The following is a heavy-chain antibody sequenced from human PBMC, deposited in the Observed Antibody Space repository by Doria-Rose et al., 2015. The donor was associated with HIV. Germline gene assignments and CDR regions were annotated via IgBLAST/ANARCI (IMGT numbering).Heavy chain of an antibody. CDR3: ARIKSSRWYHKYYFDF. D-gene: IGHD6-13*01. CDR2: IFSDDER. J-gene: IGHJ4*02. V-gene: IGHV2-26*01. CDR1: GVSLSSPGMG. Sequence: QVQLVQFGPVLAKPTETLTLTCTVSGVSLSSPGMGVSWIRQPPGKALEWLANIFSDDERSYKASLKSRLTISRGTSKSQVVLTMTDMDPVDTATYYCARIKSSRWYHKYYFDFWGQGTLVIVSA.